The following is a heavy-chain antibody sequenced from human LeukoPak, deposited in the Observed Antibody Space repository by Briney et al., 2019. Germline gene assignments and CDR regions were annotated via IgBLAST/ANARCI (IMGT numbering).Heavy chain of an antibody. Sequence: GGSLRLSCAASGFTFSNYGMHWVRQAPDKGLEWVAFIQYDGSNQYYADSVKGRFTISRDNSKNTLYLQMNSLRAEDTAVYYCAKDPDCTSGICYTFFDYWGQGTLVTVSS. CDR2: IQYDGSNQ. CDR1: GFTFSNYG. CDR3: AKDPDCTSGICYTFFDY. J-gene: IGHJ4*02. D-gene: IGHD2-8*01. V-gene: IGHV3-30*02.